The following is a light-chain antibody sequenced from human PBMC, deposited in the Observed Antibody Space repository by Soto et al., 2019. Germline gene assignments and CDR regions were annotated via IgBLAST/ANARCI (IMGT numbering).Light chain of an antibody. J-gene: IGKJ4*01. V-gene: IGKV3-20*01. Sequence: EIVLKESRGTLSLSPEERATLFCRASQIVTSSSIAWHQQKPGQPPRLLIYGASSRATGIPDRFSASGSGTDFTLTISRLESEDSAVYYCQHYGSSPGLTFGGGTKVDIK. CDR1: QIVTSSS. CDR2: GAS. CDR3: QHYGSSPGLT.